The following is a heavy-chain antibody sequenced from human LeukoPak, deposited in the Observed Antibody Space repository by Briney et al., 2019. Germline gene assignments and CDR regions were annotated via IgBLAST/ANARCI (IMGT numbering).Heavy chain of an antibody. CDR1: GGSISSYY. D-gene: IGHD3-10*01. CDR2: IYTSGST. Sequence: SETLSLTCTVSGGSISSYYWSWIRRPAGKGLEWIGRIYTSGSTNYNPSLKSRVTMSVDTSKNQFSLKLSSVTAADTAVYYCAREPQLLWFGELFPGAFDIWGQGTMVTVSS. J-gene: IGHJ3*02. CDR3: AREPQLLWFGELFPGAFDI. V-gene: IGHV4-4*07.